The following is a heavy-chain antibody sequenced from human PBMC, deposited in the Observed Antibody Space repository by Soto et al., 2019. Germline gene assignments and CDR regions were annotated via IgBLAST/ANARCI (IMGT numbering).Heavy chain of an antibody. CDR1: GGSISSGYYY. Sequence: SETLSLTCSVSGGSISSGYYYWSWIRQPPGKGLEWIGNIYYSGSTYYNPSLKSRVTISVDTSKNQFSLKLSSVTAADTAVYYCARGKNWFDPWGQGTLVTVSS. CDR2: IYYSGST. CDR3: ARGKNWFDP. J-gene: IGHJ5*02. V-gene: IGHV4-30-4*01.